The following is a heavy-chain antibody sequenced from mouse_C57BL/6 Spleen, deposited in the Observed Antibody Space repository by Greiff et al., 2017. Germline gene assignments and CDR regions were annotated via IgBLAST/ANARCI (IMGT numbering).Heavy chain of an antibody. Sequence: EVKLVESGGGLVKPGGSLKLSCAASGFTFSDYGMHWVRQAPEKGLEWVAYISSGSSTIYYADTVKGRFTISRDNAKNTLFLQMTSLRSEDTAMYYCARTSYFSYAMDYWGQGTSVTVSS. CDR2: ISSGSSTI. J-gene: IGHJ4*01. CDR1: GFTFSDYG. CDR3: ARTSYFSYAMDY. V-gene: IGHV5-17*01. D-gene: IGHD2-10*01.